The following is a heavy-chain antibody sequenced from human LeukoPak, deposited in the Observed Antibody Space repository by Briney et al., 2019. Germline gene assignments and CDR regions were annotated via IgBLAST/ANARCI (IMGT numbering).Heavy chain of an antibody. J-gene: IGHJ4*02. D-gene: IGHD3-10*01. CDR3: AKALWFGELFIDY. Sequence: GGSLRLSCAASGFTFSSYAMSWVRQAPGKGLEWVSAITASGGSTYYADSVKGRFTISRDNSKNTLYLQMNSLRAEDTAVYYCAKALWFGELFIDYWGQGTLVTVSS. CDR2: ITASGGST. V-gene: IGHV3-23*01. CDR1: GFTFSSYA.